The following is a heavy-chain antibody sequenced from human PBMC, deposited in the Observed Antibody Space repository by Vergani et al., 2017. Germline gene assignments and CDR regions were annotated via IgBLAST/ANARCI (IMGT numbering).Heavy chain of an antibody. CDR1: GGSISSSSHF. V-gene: IGHV4-39*01. D-gene: IGHD3-16*01. J-gene: IGHJ6*02. Sequence: QLQLHKSGPGLVKPSETLSLTCTLSGGSISSSSHFCGWLRQTPGKGLEWIWSIYYSGSTYYNPSLKSRVSISVDTSKNQFYLKLSSVTAADSAVYYCARHESGHYDSSYYGWDVWGQGTTVTVSS. CDR3: ARHESGHYDSSYYGWDV. CDR2: IYYSGST.